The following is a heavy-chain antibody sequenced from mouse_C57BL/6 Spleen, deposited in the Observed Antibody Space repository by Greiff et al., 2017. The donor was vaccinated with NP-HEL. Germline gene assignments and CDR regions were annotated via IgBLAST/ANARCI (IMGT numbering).Heavy chain of an antibody. CDR2: FYPGSGSI. CDR3: ARHEDEKITTGVARYFDV. V-gene: IGHV1-62-2*01. D-gene: IGHD1-1*01. J-gene: IGHJ1*03. Sequence: QVQLQQSGAELVKPGASVKLSCKASGYTFTEYTIPWVKQRSGQGLEWIGWFYPGSGSIKYNEKFKDKAKLTADNSSSTVYMELSRLTSEDSAVYFSARHEDEKITTGVARYFDVWGTGTTVTVSS. CDR1: GYTFTEYT.